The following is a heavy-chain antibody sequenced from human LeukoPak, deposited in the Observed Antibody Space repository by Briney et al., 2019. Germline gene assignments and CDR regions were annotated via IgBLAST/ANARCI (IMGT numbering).Heavy chain of an antibody. Sequence: PGGSLRLSCAASGFTFSSYSMSWVRQAPGKGLEWVSSISSSGNYIHYADSVKGRFTISRDNAKNSLYLQMNSLRAEDTAVYYCARDRDMIVVVTYFDYWGQGTLVTVSS. CDR1: GFTFSSYS. J-gene: IGHJ4*02. CDR3: ARDRDMIVVVTYFDY. CDR2: ISSSGNYI. D-gene: IGHD3-22*01. V-gene: IGHV3-21*01.